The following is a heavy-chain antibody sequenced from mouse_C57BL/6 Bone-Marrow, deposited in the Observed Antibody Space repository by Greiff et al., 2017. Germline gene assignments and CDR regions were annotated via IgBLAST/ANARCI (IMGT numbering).Heavy chain of an antibody. CDR1: GFTFSSYA. CDR2: ISDGGSYT. V-gene: IGHV5-4*03. D-gene: IGHD1-1*01. J-gene: IGHJ1*03. CDR3: ARIPYYYGSSPWYFDV. Sequence: EVKVVESGGGLVKPGGSLKLSCAASGFTFSSYAMSWVRQTPEKRLEWVATISDGGSYTYYPDNVKGRFTISRDNAKNNLYLQMSHLKSEDTAMDYCARIPYYYGSSPWYFDVWGTGTTVTVSS.